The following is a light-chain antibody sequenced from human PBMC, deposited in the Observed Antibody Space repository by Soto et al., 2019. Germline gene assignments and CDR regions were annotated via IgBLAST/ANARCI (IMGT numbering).Light chain of an antibody. V-gene: IGKV1-5*03. Sequence: DIQMTQSRSTLSGSVGGRFTITCLAIQTISSWLAWYQQKPGKAPKLLIYQASTLKSGVPSRFRGSGSGTEFTLTISSLPPDDFAPYYCQHYNSYSEAFGQGTKVDIK. CDR1: QTISSW. CDR3: QHYNSYSEA. CDR2: QAS. J-gene: IGKJ1*01.